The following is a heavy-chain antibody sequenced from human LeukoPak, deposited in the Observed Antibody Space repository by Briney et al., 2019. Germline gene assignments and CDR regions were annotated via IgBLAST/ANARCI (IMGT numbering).Heavy chain of an antibody. D-gene: IGHD3-10*01. CDR3: ARQGSYYDLVYYYYGMDV. J-gene: IGHJ6*02. CDR1: GGSISSGDYC. V-gene: IGHV4-30-4*01. Sequence: SETLSLTCTVSGGSISSGDYCWSWLRQPPGKGLEWIVYIYYSGSTYYNPSLKSRVTISVDTSKNQFSLKLSSVTAADTAVYYCARQGSYYDLVYYYYGMDVWGQGTTVTVSS. CDR2: IYYSGST.